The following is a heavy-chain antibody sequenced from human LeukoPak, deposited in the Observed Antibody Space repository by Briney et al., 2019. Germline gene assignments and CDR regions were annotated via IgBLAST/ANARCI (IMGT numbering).Heavy chain of an antibody. Sequence: GESLQISCRGSGYSFTTSWIGWVRQMPGKGLEWMGIIYPHDSDTRYSPSFQGQVTISADKSVNTAYLQWSSLQASDTAMYFCARLITIFGVVGYFDFWGQGTLVTVSS. D-gene: IGHD3-3*01. CDR3: ARLITIFGVVGYFDF. CDR2: IYPHDSDT. V-gene: IGHV5-51*01. J-gene: IGHJ4*02. CDR1: GYSFTTSW.